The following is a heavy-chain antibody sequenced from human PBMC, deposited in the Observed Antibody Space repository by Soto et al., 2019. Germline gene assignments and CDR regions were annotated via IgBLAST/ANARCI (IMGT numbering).Heavy chain of an antibody. CDR2: IIPILGIA. CDR1: RGTFSSYT. D-gene: IGHD3-3*01. CDR3: ARASYDFWSGYAFDY. J-gene: IGHJ4*02. Sequence: QVQLVQSGAEVKKPGSSVKVSCKASRGTFSSYTISWVRQAPGQGLEWMGRIIPILGIANYAQKFQGRVTITANKPTSKAYRELGSLRSGETAVYYCARASYDFWSGYAFDYWGQGTLVTVSS. V-gene: IGHV1-69*02.